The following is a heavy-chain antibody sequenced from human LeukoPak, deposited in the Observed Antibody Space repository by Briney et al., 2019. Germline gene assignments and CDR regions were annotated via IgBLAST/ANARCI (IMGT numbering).Heavy chain of an antibody. CDR1: GFTFSHFT. J-gene: IGHJ4*02. Sequence: GGSLRLSCAASGFTFSHFTTNWVRQAPGKGLEWVSTISGSSTYIFYADSVKRRFTISRDDAKNSLYLQMNSLRAEDTAVYYCARSCGGDCYSSHRYYFDYWGQGSLVTVSS. D-gene: IGHD2-21*02. CDR2: ISGSSTYI. V-gene: IGHV3-21*01. CDR3: ARSCGGDCYSSHRYYFDY.